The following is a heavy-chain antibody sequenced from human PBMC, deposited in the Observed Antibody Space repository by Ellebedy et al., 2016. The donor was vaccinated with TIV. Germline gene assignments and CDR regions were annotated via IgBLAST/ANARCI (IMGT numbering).Heavy chain of an antibody. CDR1: GFTVSSNY. CDR3: ARDPSITMIVGPSGAFDI. V-gene: IGHV3-66*01. J-gene: IGHJ3*02. D-gene: IGHD3-22*01. CDR2: IYSGGST. Sequence: PGGSLRLSCAASGFTVSSNYMSRVRQAPGKGLEWVSVIYSGGSTYYADSVKGRFTISRDNSKNTLYLQMNSLRAEDTAVYYCARDPSITMIVGPSGAFDIWGQGTMVTVSS.